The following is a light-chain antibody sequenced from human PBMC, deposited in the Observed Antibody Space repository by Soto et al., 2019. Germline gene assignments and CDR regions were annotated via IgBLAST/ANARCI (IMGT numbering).Light chain of an antibody. J-gene: IGLJ2*01. CDR2: EVT. CDR3: CSWAGSSTVL. V-gene: IGLV2-23*02. Sequence: QSALTQPASVSGSPGQSITISCTGTSSDVGNFNFVSWHQQHPGKAPKLIIYEVTKRPSGVSNRFSGSKSGNTASVTISGIQAEDEAAGYCCSWAGSSTVLFGGGTALTVL. CDR1: SSDVGNFNF.